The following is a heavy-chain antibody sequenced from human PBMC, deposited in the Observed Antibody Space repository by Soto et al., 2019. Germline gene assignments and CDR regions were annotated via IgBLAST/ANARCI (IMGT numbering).Heavy chain of an antibody. CDR1: GYTFTIYY. CDR2: INPSGGST. V-gene: IGHV1-46*01. CDR3: AREIAADYYFDY. D-gene: IGHD6-13*01. Sequence: ASVKVSCKASGYTFTIYYMHCVLQAPGQWLDWMGIINPSGGSTSYAQKFQGRVTMTRDTSTSTVYMELSSLRSEDTAVYYCAREIAADYYFDYWGQGTLVTVSS. J-gene: IGHJ4*02.